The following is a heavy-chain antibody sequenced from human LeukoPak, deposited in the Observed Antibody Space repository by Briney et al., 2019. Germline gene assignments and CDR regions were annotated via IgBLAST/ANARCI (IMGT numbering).Heavy chain of an antibody. CDR1: GFTFKSYA. J-gene: IGHJ4*02. D-gene: IGHD5-24*01. Sequence: GGSLRLSCGASGFTFKSYAMSWVRQAPGKGLEWVSAISGSGGSTYYADSVKGRFTISRDNSKNTLYLQMNSLRAEDTAVYYCARDEMDSLDYWGQGTLVTVSS. CDR3: ARDEMDSLDY. V-gene: IGHV3-23*01. CDR2: ISGSGGST.